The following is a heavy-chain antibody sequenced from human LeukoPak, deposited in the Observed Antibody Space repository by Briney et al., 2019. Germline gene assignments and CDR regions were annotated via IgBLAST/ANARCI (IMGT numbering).Heavy chain of an antibody. CDR1: GFDFSNNG. J-gene: IGHJ4*02. CDR2: IRYDAANQ. V-gene: IGHV3-30*02. D-gene: IGHD6-19*01. CDR3: AKDIAVSDSYFDY. Sequence: GGSLRLPCGASGFDFSNNGMHWVRQAPGKGLEWVAFIRYDAANQYYADSVKGRFTISGDNSKKTLYLQMDSLRYEDTGIYHCAKDIAVSDSYFDYWGQGTLVTVSS.